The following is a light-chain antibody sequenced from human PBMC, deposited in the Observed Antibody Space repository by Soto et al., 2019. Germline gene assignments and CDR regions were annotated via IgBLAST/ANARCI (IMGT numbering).Light chain of an antibody. V-gene: IGLV3-21*02. CDR2: DDS. J-gene: IGLJ2*01. Sequence: SYELTQPPSVSVAPGQTARISCGGTEIGTKSVQWYQKKPGQAPVLVVYDDSDRPSGIPERFSGSDSGNTATLTISRVEAGDEADYYCQVWDTISDHLVFGGGTKVTVL. CDR1: EIGTKS. CDR3: QVWDTISDHLV.